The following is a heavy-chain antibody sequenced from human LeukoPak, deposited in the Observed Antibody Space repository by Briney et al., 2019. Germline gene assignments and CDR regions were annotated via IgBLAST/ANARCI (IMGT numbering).Heavy chain of an antibody. Sequence: PGRSLRLFCAASGFTLDDYAMHGVRQAPGKGLEGGSGISWNSGSIGYADSVKGRFTISRDNAKNSLYLQMNSLRAEDTALYYCATDSRYYDSSGPSGFDYWGQGTLVTVSS. CDR1: GFTLDDYA. J-gene: IGHJ4*02. CDR2: ISWNSGSI. CDR3: ATDSRYYDSSGPSGFDY. V-gene: IGHV3-9*01. D-gene: IGHD3-22*01.